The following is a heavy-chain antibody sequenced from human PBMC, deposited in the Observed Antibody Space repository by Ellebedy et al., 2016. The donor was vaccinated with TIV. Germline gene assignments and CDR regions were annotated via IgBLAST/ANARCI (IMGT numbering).Heavy chain of an antibody. CDR2: INPNSGGT. CDR3: AREAVVTAINYYYYGMDV. V-gene: IGHV1-2*04. J-gene: IGHJ6*02. Sequence: ASVKVSXXASGYTFTGYYMHWVRQAPGQGLEWMGWINPNSGGTNYAQKFQGWVTMTRDTSISTAYMELSRLRSDDTAVYYCAREAVVTAINYYYYGMDVWGQGTTVTVSS. CDR1: GYTFTGYY. D-gene: IGHD2-21*02.